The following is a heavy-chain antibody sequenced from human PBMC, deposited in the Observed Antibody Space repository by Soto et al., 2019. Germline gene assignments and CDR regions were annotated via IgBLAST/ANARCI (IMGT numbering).Heavy chain of an antibody. D-gene: IGHD1-26*01. CDR1: GTSIDKFY. CDR3: ARDWELPRFDS. J-gene: IGHJ4*02. Sequence: SETLSLTCSVSGTSIDKFYWSWIRQPAGKGLEWIGHIYSSGLANYNPSLRSRVTMSVDSSKSQFSLKLTSVTAADTAVYFCARDWELPRFDSRGPGILVTVSS. V-gene: IGHV4-4*07. CDR2: IYSSGLA.